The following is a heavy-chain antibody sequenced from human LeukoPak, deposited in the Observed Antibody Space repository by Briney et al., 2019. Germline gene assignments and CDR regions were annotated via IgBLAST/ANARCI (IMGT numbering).Heavy chain of an antibody. D-gene: IGHD3-3*01. V-gene: IGHV1-69*01. Sequence: SVKVSCKASGGTFSSYAISWVRQAPGQGLEWMGGIIPILGTANYAQKFQGRVTITADESTSTAYMELGSLRSEDTAVYYCARDNYDFWSGYYTGRGINYWGQGTLVTVSS. J-gene: IGHJ4*02. CDR2: IIPILGTA. CDR1: GGTFSSYA. CDR3: ARDNYDFWSGYYTGRGINY.